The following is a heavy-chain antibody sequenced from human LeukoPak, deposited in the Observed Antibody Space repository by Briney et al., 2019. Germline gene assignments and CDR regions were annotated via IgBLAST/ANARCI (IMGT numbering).Heavy chain of an antibody. CDR3: AREAAAGFDY. V-gene: IGHV3-30-3*01. D-gene: IGHD6-13*01. CDR1: GFTFSSYA. CDR2: ISYDGSNK. Sequence: GGSLRLSCAASGFTFSSYAMHWVRQAPGKGLEWVAVISYDGSNKYYADSVKGRFTISRDNSKNTLYLQMNSLRAEDTAVYYCAREAAAGFDYWGQGTLVTVSS. J-gene: IGHJ4*02.